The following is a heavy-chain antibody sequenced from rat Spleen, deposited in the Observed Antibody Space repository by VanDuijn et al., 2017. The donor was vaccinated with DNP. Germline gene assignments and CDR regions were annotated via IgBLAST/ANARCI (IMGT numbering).Heavy chain of an antibody. J-gene: IGHJ2*01. CDR1: GYSITRSY. V-gene: IGHV3-1*01. Sequence: EVQLQESGPGLVKPSQSLSLTCSVTGYSITRSYRWNWIRKFPGNKMEWMGYISYSGTTGYNPSLKSRISITRDTSKRQFFLQLNSVTTEDTATYYCARWSRYFDYWGQGVMVTVSS. CDR3: ARWSRYFDY. CDR2: ISYSGTT.